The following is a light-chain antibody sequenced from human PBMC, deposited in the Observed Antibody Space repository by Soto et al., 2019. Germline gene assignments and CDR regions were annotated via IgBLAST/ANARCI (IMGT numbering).Light chain of an antibody. J-gene: IGKJ1*01. CDR3: QQYNSYPWT. CDR1: QSISNW. V-gene: IGKV1-5*01. CDR2: DVS. Sequence: DIQMTQSPSTLSASVGDRVTITCRASQSISNWLAWYQQKPGKAPNLLIYDVSRLESGVPSRFSGSGSGTEFIISISRLLPDDFATYYCQQYNSYPWTFGQGTKVDIK.